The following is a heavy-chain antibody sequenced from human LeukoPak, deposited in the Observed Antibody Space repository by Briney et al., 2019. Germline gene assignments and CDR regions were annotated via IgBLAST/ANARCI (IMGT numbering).Heavy chain of an antibody. J-gene: IGHJ3*02. CDR1: GVSFSGYY. CDR3: ARHEPSKYDYATGAFDI. CDR2: INYSGST. Sequence: PSETLSLTCAVYGVSFSGYYWSWVRQPPGKGLEWIGYINYSGSTNYNPSLVSRLTISVSTSKNQFSLKLISVTAADTAVYDCARHEPSKYDYATGAFDIWGQGTMVTVSS. D-gene: IGHD3-16*01. V-gene: IGHV4-59*08.